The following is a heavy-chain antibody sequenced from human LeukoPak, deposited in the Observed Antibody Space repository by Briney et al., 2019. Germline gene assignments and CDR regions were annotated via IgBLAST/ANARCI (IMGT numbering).Heavy chain of an antibody. Sequence: ASVKVSCKASGYTFTGYYMHWVRQAPGQGLEWMGWINPNSGGTNYAQKFQGRVTMTRDTSISTAYMDLSGLRSDDTAVYYCAREGYSGYEPFDYWGQGTLVTVSS. CDR2: INPNSGGT. V-gene: IGHV1-2*02. D-gene: IGHD5-12*01. CDR1: GYTFTGYY. CDR3: AREGYSGYEPFDY. J-gene: IGHJ4*02.